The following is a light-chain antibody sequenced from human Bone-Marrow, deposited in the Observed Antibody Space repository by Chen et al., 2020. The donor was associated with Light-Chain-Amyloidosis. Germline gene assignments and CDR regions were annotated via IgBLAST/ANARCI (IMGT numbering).Light chain of an antibody. CDR2: RDT. CDR3: QSADSSGTYEVI. V-gene: IGLV3-25*03. J-gene: IGLJ2*01. Sequence: SYELTQPPSVSVSPGQTARITCLRDDLPTKYAYWYQQKPGQAPVLVVHRDTERPSGISERFSGSSAGTTATLTISGVQAEDEADYHCQSADSSGTYEVIFGGGTKLTVL. CDR1: DLPTKY.